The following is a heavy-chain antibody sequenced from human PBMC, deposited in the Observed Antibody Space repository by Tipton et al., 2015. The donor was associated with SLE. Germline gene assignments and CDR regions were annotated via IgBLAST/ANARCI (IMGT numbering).Heavy chain of an antibody. D-gene: IGHD1-26*01. V-gene: IGHV3-30*02. Sequence: SLRLSCAASGFTFSSYGMDWVRQAPGKGLEWVAFIRFDGGNKNYADSVKGRFTISRDNAKNTLYLQMNSLRAEDTAVYYCAREGKELGAAFDIWGQGTMVTVSS. J-gene: IGHJ3*02. CDR1: GFTFSSYG. CDR3: AREGKELGAAFDI. CDR2: IRFDGGNK.